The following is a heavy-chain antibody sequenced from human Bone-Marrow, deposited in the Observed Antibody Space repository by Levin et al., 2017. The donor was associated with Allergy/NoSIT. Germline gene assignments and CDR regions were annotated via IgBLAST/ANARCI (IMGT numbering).Heavy chain of an antibody. CDR2: MSYSGGT. J-gene: IGHJ4*02. CDR3: ARGGGVGDRAVAAAIETFDS. CDR1: GGSVSNDHYY. D-gene: IGHD2-21*02. V-gene: IGHV4-61*01. Sequence: SETLSLTCNVSGGSVSNDHYYWTWIRQPPGKGLEWIGYMSYSGGTKYNPSLRSRVTISGDTSKNQFSLHLTSVTAADTAVYYCARGGGVGDRAVAAAIETFDSWSQGTLVTVSS.